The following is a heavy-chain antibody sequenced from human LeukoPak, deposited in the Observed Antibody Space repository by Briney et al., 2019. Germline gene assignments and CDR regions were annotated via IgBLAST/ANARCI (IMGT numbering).Heavy chain of an antibody. CDR2: IIPIFGTA. V-gene: IGHV1-69*13. CDR1: GGTFISYA. Sequence: ASVKVSCKASGGTFISYAISWVRQAPGQGLEWMGGIIPIFGTANYAQKFQGRVTITADESTSTAYMELSSLRSEDTAVYYCARSKRLYYYYGMDVWGQGTTVTVSS. CDR3: ARSKRLYYYYGMDV. D-gene: IGHD3-16*01. J-gene: IGHJ6*02.